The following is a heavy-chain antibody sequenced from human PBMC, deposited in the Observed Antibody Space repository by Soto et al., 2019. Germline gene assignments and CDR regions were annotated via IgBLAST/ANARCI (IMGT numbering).Heavy chain of an antibody. J-gene: IGHJ2*01. D-gene: IGHD6-6*01. CDR1: GFTISNYW. Sequence: GGSLRLSCAASGFTISNYWMRWIRQAPGKGLVWVSRINSDGSSTSYADSVKGRFTISRDNAKNTLYLQMNSLRAEDTAVYYCARERSHSSSGFDLWGRGTLVTVSS. V-gene: IGHV3-74*01. CDR2: INSDGSST. CDR3: ARERSHSSSGFDL.